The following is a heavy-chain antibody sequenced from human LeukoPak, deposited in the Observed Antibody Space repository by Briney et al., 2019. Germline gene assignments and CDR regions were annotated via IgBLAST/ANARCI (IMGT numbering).Heavy chain of an antibody. V-gene: IGHV3-30*18. CDR1: GFTFSSYG. CDR3: AKRQLNYFDY. D-gene: IGHD5-18*01. J-gene: IGHJ4*02. CDR2: ISYDGSNK. Sequence: TGGSLRLSCAASGFTFSSYGMLWVRQAPGKGLEWVAVISYDGSNKYYADSVKGRFTISRDNSKNTLYLQMNSLRAEDTAVYYCAKRQLNYFDYWGQGTLVTVSS.